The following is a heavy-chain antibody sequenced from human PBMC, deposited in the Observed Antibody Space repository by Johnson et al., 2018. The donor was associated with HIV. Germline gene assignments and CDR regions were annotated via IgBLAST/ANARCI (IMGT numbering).Heavy chain of an antibody. CDR3: ARLVATKDYAFDI. Sequence: QVQLVESGGDVVQPGRSLRLSCAASRFIFSTSGMHWVRQAPGKGLEWVAVISFDGSNKYYADSVKGRFTISRDNSRNTLYLQMGSLRAEDMAVYYCARLVATKDYAFDIWGQGTLVTVSS. D-gene: IGHD5-12*01. V-gene: IGHV3-30*19. CDR2: ISFDGSNK. J-gene: IGHJ3*02. CDR1: RFIFSTSG.